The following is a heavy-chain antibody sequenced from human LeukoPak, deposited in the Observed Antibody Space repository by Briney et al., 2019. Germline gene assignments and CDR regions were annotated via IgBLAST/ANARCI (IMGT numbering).Heavy chain of an antibody. J-gene: IGHJ4*02. CDR2: ISGSGDYT. CDR3: AKVTYGSGTYGAFDS. D-gene: IGHD3-10*01. V-gene: IGHV3-23*01. Sequence: PGGSLRLSCAASGFTFSSHGMSWVRQAPGKGLEWVSTISGSGDYTYYADSVKGRFTISRDNSKNTLYLQMNGLRAEDTAVYYCAKVTYGSGTYGAFDSWGQGTLVTVSS. CDR1: GFTFSSHG.